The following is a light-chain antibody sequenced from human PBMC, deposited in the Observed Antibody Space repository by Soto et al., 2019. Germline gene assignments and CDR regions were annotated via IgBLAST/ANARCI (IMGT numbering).Light chain of an antibody. Sequence: QSALTQPRSVSGSPGQSVTISCTGTSSDVGGYNYVSWYQQHPGKAPKLMIYDVSKRPSGVPDRFSGSKSANTASLTISGLQAEDEADYYCCSYAGSYSIVFGTGTKLTVL. V-gene: IGLV2-11*01. CDR3: CSYAGSYSIV. J-gene: IGLJ1*01. CDR1: SSDVGGYNY. CDR2: DVS.